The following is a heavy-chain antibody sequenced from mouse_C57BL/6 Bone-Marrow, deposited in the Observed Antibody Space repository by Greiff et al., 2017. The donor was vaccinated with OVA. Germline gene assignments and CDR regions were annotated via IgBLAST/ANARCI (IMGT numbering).Heavy chain of an antibody. CDR3: TSYAGYLYFDY. J-gene: IGHJ2*01. V-gene: IGHV1-15*01. Sequence: QVQLQQSGAELVRPGASVTLSCKASGYTFTDYEMHWVKQTPVHGLEWIGAIDPETGGTAYNQKFKGKAILTADKSSSTAYMELRSLTSEESAVDYCTSYAGYLYFDYWGQGTTLTVSS. D-gene: IGHD2-3*01. CDR2: IDPETGGT. CDR1: GYTFTDYE.